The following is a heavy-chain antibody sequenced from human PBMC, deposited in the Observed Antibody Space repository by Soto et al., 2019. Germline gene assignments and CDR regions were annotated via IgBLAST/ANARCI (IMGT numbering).Heavy chain of an antibody. V-gene: IGHV4-34*01. CDR3: ARCRNIWSGYRGSDY. CDR1: GGSFSGYY. Sequence: SETLSLTCAVYGGSFSGYYWSWIRQPPGKGLEWIGEINHSGSTNYNPSLKSRVTISVDTSKNQFSLKLSSVTAADTAVYYCARCRNIWSGYRGSDYWGQGTLVTVSS. D-gene: IGHD3-3*01. CDR2: INHSGST. J-gene: IGHJ4*02.